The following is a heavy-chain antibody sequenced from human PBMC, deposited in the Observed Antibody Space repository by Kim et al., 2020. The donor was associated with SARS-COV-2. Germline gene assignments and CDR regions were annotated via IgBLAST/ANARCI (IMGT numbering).Heavy chain of an antibody. V-gene: IGHV1-3*01. CDR3: ARAGGGLWFGELSSFDY. J-gene: IGHJ4*02. Sequence: ASVKVSCKASGYTFTSYAMHWVRQAPGQRLEWMGWINAGNGNTKYSQKFQGRVTITRDTSASTAYMELSSLRSEDTAVYYCARAGGGLWFGELSSFDYWGQGTLVTVSS. D-gene: IGHD3-10*01. CDR2: INAGNGNT. CDR1: GYTFTSYA.